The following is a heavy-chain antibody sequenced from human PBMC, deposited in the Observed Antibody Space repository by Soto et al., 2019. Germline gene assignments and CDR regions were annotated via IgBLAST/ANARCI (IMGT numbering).Heavy chain of an antibody. CDR3: ATVRYGSGGYLIDY. CDR2: IYSSGST. D-gene: IGHD3-10*01. J-gene: IGHJ4*02. V-gene: IGHV4-59*08. Sequence: SETLSLTCTVSGGSISSYYWGWIRQPPGKGLEWIGYIYSSGSTNYNPSLKSRVTMSVDTSRNQFSLKLNSVTAADTAVYYCATVRYGSGGYLIDYWAQGTLVTVS. CDR1: GGSISSYY.